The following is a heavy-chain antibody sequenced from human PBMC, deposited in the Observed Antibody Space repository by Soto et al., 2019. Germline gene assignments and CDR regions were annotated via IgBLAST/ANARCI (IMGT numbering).Heavy chain of an antibody. J-gene: IGHJ3*01. CDR1: GFTFNYYW. V-gene: IGHV3-74*01. Sequence: EVQLVESEGGLVQRGGSLRLSCAASGFTFNYYWMHWVRQAPGQGLVWVSHIHSDGSTTTYADSVKGRFTISRDNAKNTVYLHMNSLSAEDTAVYYCVRGDKGGFDLWGQGTTVTVSS. CDR3: VRGDKGGFDL. D-gene: IGHD2-21*02. CDR2: IHSDGSTT.